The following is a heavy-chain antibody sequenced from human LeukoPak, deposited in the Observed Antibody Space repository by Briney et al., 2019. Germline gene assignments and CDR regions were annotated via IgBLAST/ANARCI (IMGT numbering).Heavy chain of an antibody. J-gene: IGHJ6*02. CDR2: IYYSGST. CDR3: ARAGSSSSILYYYYYGMDV. CDR1: GGSISSYY. V-gene: IGHV4-59*01. Sequence: SETLSLTCTVSGGSISSYYWSWIRQPPGKGLEWIGYIYYSGSTNYNPSLKSRVTISVDTSKNQFSLKLSSVTAADTAVYHCARAGSSSSILYYYYYGMDVWGQGTTVTVSS. D-gene: IGHD6-6*01.